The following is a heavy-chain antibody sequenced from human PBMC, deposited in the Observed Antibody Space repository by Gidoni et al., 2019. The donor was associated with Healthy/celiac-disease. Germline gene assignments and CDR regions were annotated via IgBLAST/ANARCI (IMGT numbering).Heavy chain of an antibody. CDR3: AKDTSNIAARPGWYFDL. CDR1: GFTFSSYA. V-gene: IGHV3-23*01. J-gene: IGHJ2*01. Sequence: EVPLLESGGGLVQPGGSLRLSCAASGFTFSSYAMSWVRQAPGKGLEWVAAISGSGGSTYYADSVKGRFTISRDNSKNTLYLQMNSLRAEDTAVYYCAKDTSNIAARPGWYFDLWGRGTLVTVSS. D-gene: IGHD6-6*01. CDR2: ISGSGGST.